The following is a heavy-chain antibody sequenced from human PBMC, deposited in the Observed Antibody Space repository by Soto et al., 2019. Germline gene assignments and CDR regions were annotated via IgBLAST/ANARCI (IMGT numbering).Heavy chain of an antibody. CDR1: GYTFTSYD. D-gene: IGHD2-2*01. CDR3: ARGTPELYRSWLVPAAILRYYYYGMDV. J-gene: IGHJ6*02. CDR2: MNPNSGNT. V-gene: IGHV1-8*01. Sequence: GASVKVSCKASGYTFTSYDINWVRQATGQGLEWMGWMNPNSGNTGYAQKFQDRVTMTRNTSISTAYMELSSLRSEDTAVYYCARGTPELYRSWLVPAAILRYYYYGMDVWGQATTVTVSS.